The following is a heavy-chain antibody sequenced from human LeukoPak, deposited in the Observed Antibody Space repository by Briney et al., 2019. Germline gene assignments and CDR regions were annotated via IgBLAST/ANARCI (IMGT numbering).Heavy chain of an antibody. Sequence: ASVKVSCKASGYTFTSYDINWVRQATGQGLEWMGWMNPNSGNTGYAQKFQGRVTMTRNTSISTAYLELSSLRSEDTAVYYCALLGMTTVTTPHYYYYQDGWGKGTTVTVSS. CDR2: MNPNSGNT. CDR3: ALLGMTTVTTPHYYYYQDG. CDR1: GYTFTSYD. D-gene: IGHD4-11*01. V-gene: IGHV1-8*01. J-gene: IGHJ6*03.